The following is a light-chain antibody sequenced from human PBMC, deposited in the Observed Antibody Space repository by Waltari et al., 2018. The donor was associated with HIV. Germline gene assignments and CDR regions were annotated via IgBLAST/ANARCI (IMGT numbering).Light chain of an antibody. CDR2: EDN. J-gene: IGLJ2*01. Sequence: NFMLTQPHSVSASPGKTVTISCTRSSGSIVSHYVQWYQQRPRSAPTTVIYEDNRRPPGVPYRCSGSVDSAANAATLTVSGLETEDEADYYCQSYDSSTGVFGGGTKLTVL. V-gene: IGLV6-57*04. CDR1: SGSIVSHY. CDR3: QSYDSSTGV.